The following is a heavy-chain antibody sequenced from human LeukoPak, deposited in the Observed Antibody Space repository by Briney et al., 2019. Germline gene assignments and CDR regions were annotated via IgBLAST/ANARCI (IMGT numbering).Heavy chain of an antibody. CDR3: ARELQAGDYGWGSFLDAFDI. D-gene: IGHD3-16*01. J-gene: IGHJ3*02. CDR2: INPKSGGT. V-gene: IGHV1-2*02. Sequence: ASVKVSCKASGYTFTSYAMHWVRQAPGQGLEWMGWINPKSGGTHCAQKFQGRVTMTRDLSMTTAYVELSSLKSDDTAVYYCARELQAGDYGWGSFLDAFDIWGQGTMVAVSP. CDR1: GYTFTSYA.